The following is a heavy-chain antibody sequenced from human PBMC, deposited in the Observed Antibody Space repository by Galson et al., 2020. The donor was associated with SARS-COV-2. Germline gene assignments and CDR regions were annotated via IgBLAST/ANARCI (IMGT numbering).Heavy chain of an antibody. V-gene: IGHV7-4-1*02. CDR2: INTNTGNP. D-gene: IGHD3-10*01. CDR3: TRGAGAWFGELLDY. Sequence: ASVKVSCKASGYIFNNYALNWVRQAPGQGLEWMAWINTNTGNPTYAQGFTGRFVFSLDTSISTAYLQITSLKAEDTAVYYCTRGAGAWFGELLDYWGRNPGHRLL. J-gene: IGHJ4*01. CDR1: GYIFNNYA.